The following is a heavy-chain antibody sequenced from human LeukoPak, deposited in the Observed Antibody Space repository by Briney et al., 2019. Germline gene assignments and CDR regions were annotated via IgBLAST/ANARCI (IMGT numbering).Heavy chain of an antibody. D-gene: IGHD3-22*01. CDR3: ARTYYYDSSGYYEYYYYGMDV. CDR1: GGTFSSYA. J-gene: IGHJ6*02. V-gene: IGHV1-69*01. Sequence: SVKVSCKASGGTFSSYAISWVRQAPGQGLEWMGGIIPIFGTANYAQKFQGRVTIPADESTSTAYMELSSLRSEDTAVYYCARTYYYDSSGYYEYYYYGMDVWGQGTTVTVSS. CDR2: IIPIFGTA.